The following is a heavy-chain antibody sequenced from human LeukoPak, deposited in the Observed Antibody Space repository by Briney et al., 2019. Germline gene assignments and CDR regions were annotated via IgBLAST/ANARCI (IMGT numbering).Heavy chain of an antibody. V-gene: IGHV3-23*01. CDR1: GVTFSSYA. CDR3: AKVGDTVTFDY. J-gene: IGHJ4*02. D-gene: IGHD4-17*01. CDR2: ISGSGGST. Sequence: GGSLRLSCAASGVTFSSYAMSWVRQAPGKGLEWVSAISGSGGSTYYAYPVKGRYTISRDNSKNTLYLQMNSLRAEDTAVYYCAKVGDTVTFDYWGQGTLVTVSS.